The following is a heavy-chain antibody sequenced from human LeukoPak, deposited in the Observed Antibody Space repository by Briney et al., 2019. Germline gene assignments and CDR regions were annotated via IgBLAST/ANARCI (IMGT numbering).Heavy chain of an antibody. J-gene: IGHJ4*02. Sequence: SGGSLRLACAASGFTFSDYYMNWIRQTPGKGLEWVSYISSSGSIIYYADSVKGRFTISRDNAKNSVYLQMNSLTAEDSAVYYCASRRGSNRPFDYWGQGTLVTVSS. CDR2: ISSSGSII. D-gene: IGHD1-26*01. CDR3: ASRRGSNRPFDY. V-gene: IGHV3-11*04. CDR1: GFTFSDYY.